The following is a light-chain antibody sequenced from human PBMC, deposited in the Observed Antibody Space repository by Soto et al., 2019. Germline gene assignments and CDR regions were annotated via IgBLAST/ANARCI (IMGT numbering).Light chain of an antibody. V-gene: IGKV1-5*03. J-gene: IGKJ5*01. CDR3: QQRNVWPPIT. CDR1: QSINNW. Sequence: DIQMTQSPSTLSASVGDRLTITCRASQSINNWLAWYQKKPGRAPNLLIYRASNLEIGVPSRFSGSGSGTEFTLTINSLEPEDFAVYYCQQRNVWPPITFGQGTRLEIK. CDR2: RAS.